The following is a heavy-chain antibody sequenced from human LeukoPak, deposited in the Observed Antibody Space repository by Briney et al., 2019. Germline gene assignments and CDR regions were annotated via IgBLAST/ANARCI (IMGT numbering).Heavy chain of an antibody. D-gene: IGHD3-16*01. Sequence: GGSLRLSCATSGFTFNIYTMVWLRQAPGKGLEWVAVLRGDGTTKFYTDSVKDRFTISRDTAKNTLFLQMNSLRADDTAVYYCAGDWGLDTWGQGTLVAVSS. CDR3: AGDWGLDT. J-gene: IGHJ5*02. V-gene: IGHV3-30*04. CDR1: GFTFNIYT. CDR2: LRGDGTTK.